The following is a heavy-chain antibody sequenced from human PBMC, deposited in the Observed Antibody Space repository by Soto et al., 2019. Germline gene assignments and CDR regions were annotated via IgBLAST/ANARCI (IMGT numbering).Heavy chain of an antibody. J-gene: IGHJ6*02. CDR1: GGSISSSSYY. V-gene: IGHV4-39*01. CDR3: SCIFSGGYGYGFYYYGMDV. CDR2: IYYSGST. Sequence: SETLSLTCTVSGGSISSSSYYWGWIRQPPGKGMEWIGSIYYSGSTYYNPSLKSRGTISVDTSKNQFSLKLSSVTAADTAVYYCSCIFSGGYGYGFYYYGMDVWGQGTTVTVSS. D-gene: IGHD5-18*01.